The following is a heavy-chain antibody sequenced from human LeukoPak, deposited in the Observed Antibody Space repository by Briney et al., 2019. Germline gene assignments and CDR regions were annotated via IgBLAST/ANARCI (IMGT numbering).Heavy chain of an antibody. CDR2: ISYSGTT. D-gene: IGHD1-26*01. J-gene: IGHJ4*02. CDR1: GGSIGNSF. CDR3: ARSRYSADRYFAS. Sequence: PSETLSLTCTVSGGSIGNSFWSWIRQPPGKGLEWIGYISYSGTTNYNPSLKSRVTVSLDTSKNQVSLKLNSMTAADTAVYYYARSRYSADRYFASWGQGTLVTVSS. V-gene: IGHV4-59*01.